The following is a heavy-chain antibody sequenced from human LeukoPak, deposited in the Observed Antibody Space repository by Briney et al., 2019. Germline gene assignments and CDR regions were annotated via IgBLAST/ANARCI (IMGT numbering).Heavy chain of an antibody. D-gene: IGHD3-10*01. J-gene: IGHJ5*02. V-gene: IGHV4-59*01. CDR3: ARGPGQFARTPPRGWFDP. CDR2: IYYSGST. CDR1: GGSISSYY. Sequence: SETLSLTCTVSGGSISSYYWSWIRQPPGKGLEWIGYIYYSGSTNYNPSLKSRVTISVDTSKNQFSLKVRSVTPADTAVYYCARGPGQFARTPPRGWFDPWGQGTLVTVSS.